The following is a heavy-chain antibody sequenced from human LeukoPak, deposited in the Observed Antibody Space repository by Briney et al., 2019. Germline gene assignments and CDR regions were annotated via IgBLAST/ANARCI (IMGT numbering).Heavy chain of an antibody. Sequence: PSETLSLTCTGSGGSISSSSNYWGWIRQPPGKGLEWIGSIYYSGSTYYNPSLKSRVTISVDTSKNHFSVKLSSVTAADTAVYYCAREYYFDSTGYLYWGQGILVTASS. V-gene: IGHV4-39*02. J-gene: IGHJ4*02. CDR2: IYYSGST. D-gene: IGHD3-22*01. CDR3: AREYYFDSTGYLY. CDR1: GGSISSSSNY.